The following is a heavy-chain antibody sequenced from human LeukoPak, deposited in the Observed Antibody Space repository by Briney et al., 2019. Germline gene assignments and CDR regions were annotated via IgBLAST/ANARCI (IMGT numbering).Heavy chain of an antibody. V-gene: IGHV3-49*04. CDR1: GFTFGDYA. J-gene: IGHJ3*02. Sequence: GGSLRLSCTASGFTFGDYAMSWVRQAPGKGLEWVGFIRSKAYGGTTEYAASVKGRFTISRDDSKSIAYLQMNSLKTEDTAVYYCTREKYSSSWPENVGAFDIWGRGTMVTVSS. CDR3: TREKYSSSWPENVGAFDI. CDR2: IRSKAYGGTT. D-gene: IGHD6-13*01.